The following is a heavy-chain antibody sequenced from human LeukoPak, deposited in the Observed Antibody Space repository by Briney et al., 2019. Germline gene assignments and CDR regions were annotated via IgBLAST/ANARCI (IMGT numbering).Heavy chain of an antibody. D-gene: IGHD2-2*01. CDR2: ISYDGSNK. CDR3: AKYLGLSNFDY. CDR1: GFTFSSYG. Sequence: GRSLRLSCAASGFTFSSYGMHWVRQAPGKGLEWVAVISYDGSNKYYADSVKGRFTISRDNSKNTLHLQMNSLRAEDTAVYYCAKYLGLSNFDYWGQGTLVTVSS. V-gene: IGHV3-30*18. J-gene: IGHJ4*02.